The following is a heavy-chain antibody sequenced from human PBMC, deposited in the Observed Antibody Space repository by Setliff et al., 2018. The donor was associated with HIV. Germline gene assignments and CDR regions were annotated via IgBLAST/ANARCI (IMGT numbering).Heavy chain of an antibody. J-gene: IGHJ4*02. V-gene: IGHV4-4*07. Sequence: SETLSLTCTVSGGSISAYYWSWIRQPAGKGLEYIGRIFAGGSTNYNPSLRSRVTISINTSENQFSLELSSVTAADTAAYYCARSMGAFDYWGPGALVTVSS. CDR1: GGSISAYY. CDR3: ARSMGAFDY. CDR2: IFAGGST. D-gene: IGHD1-26*01.